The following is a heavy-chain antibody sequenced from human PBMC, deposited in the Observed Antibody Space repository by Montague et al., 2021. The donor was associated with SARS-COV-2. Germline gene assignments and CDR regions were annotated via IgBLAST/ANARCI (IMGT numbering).Heavy chain of an antibody. CDR1: GFTFSSYA. J-gene: IGHJ4*02. CDR3: ARPRSGSYYKTPIDY. Sequence: SLRLSCAASGFTFSSYAMHWVRQAPGKGLEWVAVISYDGSNKYYADSVKGRFTISRDNSKNTLYLQVNSLRAEDTAVYYCARPRSGSYYKTPIDYWSQGTLVTVSS. V-gene: IGHV3-30-3*01. CDR2: ISYDGSNK. D-gene: IGHD3-10*01.